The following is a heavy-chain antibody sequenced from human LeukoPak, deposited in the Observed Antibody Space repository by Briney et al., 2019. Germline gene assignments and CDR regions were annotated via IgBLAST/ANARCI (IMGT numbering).Heavy chain of an antibody. Sequence: SETPSLTCTVSGGSISSYYWSWIRQPAGKGLEWIGRIYTSGSTNYNPSLKSRVTMSVDTSKNQFSLKLSSVTAADTAVYYRAREGSSWYNVYFDYWGQGTLVTVSS. D-gene: IGHD6-13*01. CDR3: AREGSSWYNVYFDY. J-gene: IGHJ4*02. CDR1: GGSISSYY. V-gene: IGHV4-4*07. CDR2: IYTSGST.